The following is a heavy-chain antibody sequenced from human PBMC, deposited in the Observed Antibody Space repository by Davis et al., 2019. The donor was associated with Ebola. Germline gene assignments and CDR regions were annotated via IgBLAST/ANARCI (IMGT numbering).Heavy chain of an antibody. CDR2: INHSGST. J-gene: IGHJ6*02. Sequence: SETLSLTCAVYGGSFSGYYWSWIRQPPGKGLEWIGEINHSGSTNYNPSLKSRVTISVDTSKNQFSLQLNSVTPEDTAVYYCARAGGYYYGMDVWGQGTTVTVSS. D-gene: IGHD3-16*01. CDR3: ARAGGYYYGMDV. V-gene: IGHV4-34*01. CDR1: GGSFSGYY.